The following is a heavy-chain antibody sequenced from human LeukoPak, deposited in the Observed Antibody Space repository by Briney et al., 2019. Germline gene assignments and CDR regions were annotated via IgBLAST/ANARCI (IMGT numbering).Heavy chain of an antibody. J-gene: IGHJ6*03. V-gene: IGHV7-4-1*02. Sequence: ASVKVSCKASGYTFTSYAMNWVRQAPGQGLEWMGWINTNTGNPTYAQGFTGRFVFSLDTSVSTAYLQISSLKAEDTAVYYCARVAPVDTAMVDYYYYYMDVWGKGTTVTVSS. CDR2: INTNTGNP. CDR3: ARVAPVDTAMVDYYYYYMDV. CDR1: GYTFTSYA. D-gene: IGHD5-18*01.